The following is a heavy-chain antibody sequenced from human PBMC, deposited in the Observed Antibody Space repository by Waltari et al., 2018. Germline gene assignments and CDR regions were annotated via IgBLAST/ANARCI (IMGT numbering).Heavy chain of an antibody. D-gene: IGHD3-10*01. CDR1: GFPFNPHW. CDR3: TTLARGESGDY. V-gene: IGHV3-7*01. J-gene: IGHJ4*02. CDR2: IDPDGRQK. Sequence: EVQLVESGGGVVQAGGPLNLSRAASGFPFNPHWMKWIGQAPGKGLEWVANIDPDGRQKSDVDSVKGRFTVSRDNAQNPLYLQMNNLRAEDTAVYYCTTLARGESGDYWGQGTLVTVSS.